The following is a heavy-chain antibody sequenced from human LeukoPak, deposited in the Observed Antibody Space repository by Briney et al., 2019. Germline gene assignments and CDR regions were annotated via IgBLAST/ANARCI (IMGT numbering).Heavy chain of an antibody. CDR3: ASGLGYSSSWYVRYYYYYMDV. J-gene: IGHJ6*03. Sequence: EASVKVSCKASGYTFTGYYMHWVRQAPGQGLEWMGWINPNSGGTNYAQKFQGRVTMTRDTSISTAYMELSRLRSDDTAVYYCASGLGYSSSWYVRYYYYYMDVWGKGTTVTVSS. CDR1: GYTFTGYY. D-gene: IGHD6-13*01. CDR2: INPNSGGT. V-gene: IGHV1-2*02.